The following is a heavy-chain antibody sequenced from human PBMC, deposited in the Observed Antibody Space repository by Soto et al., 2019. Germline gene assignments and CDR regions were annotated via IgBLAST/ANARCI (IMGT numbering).Heavy chain of an antibody. V-gene: IGHV3-30-3*01. CDR2: IAYDGSNA. Sequence: QVQLVESGGGVVQPGGSLRLSCAASGFTFRNYAMHWVSQAPGKGLECLAVIAYDGSNAFYRDSVKGRFTISRDNSKNTLYMHMHSLGSEDTGVYSCARCDREDILVVVGSRPGEYGIDIWGQGTTVTVSS. J-gene: IGHJ6*02. CDR3: ARCDREDILVVVGSRPGEYGIDI. D-gene: IGHD2-15*01. CDR1: GFTFRNYA.